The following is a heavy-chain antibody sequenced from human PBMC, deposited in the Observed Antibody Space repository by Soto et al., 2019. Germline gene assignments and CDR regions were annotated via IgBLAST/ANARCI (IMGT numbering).Heavy chain of an antibody. Sequence: QVQLVESGGSVVQPGRSLRLSCEASGFTFTSYAMHWVRQAPGKGLEWVAVISYDGINEYYADSVKGRFTISRDNSKNALFLQMSSLRVEGTAVYYWARDRLRLGELSLIGYFDYWGQGTLVSVSS. CDR3: ARDRLRLGELSLIGYFDY. J-gene: IGHJ4*02. V-gene: IGHV3-30*15. CDR1: GFTFTSYA. D-gene: IGHD3-16*02. CDR2: ISYDGINE.